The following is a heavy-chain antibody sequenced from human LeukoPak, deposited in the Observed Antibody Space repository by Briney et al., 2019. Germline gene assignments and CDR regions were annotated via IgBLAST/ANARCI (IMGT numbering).Heavy chain of an antibody. CDR1: GYTFTGYY. Sequence: ASVKVSCKASGYTFTGYYMHWVRQAPGQGLEWMGWINPDSGGTKYAQKFQGRVTMTRDTSISTAYMELSRLRSDDTALYYCARVDDRGHYYDSSGPRKLFDYWGQGTLVTVSS. D-gene: IGHD3-22*01. J-gene: IGHJ4*02. CDR2: INPDSGGT. CDR3: ARVDDRGHYYDSSGPRKLFDY. V-gene: IGHV1-2*02.